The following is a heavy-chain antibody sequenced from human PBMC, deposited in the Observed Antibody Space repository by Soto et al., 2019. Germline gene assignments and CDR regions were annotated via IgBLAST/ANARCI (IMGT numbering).Heavy chain of an antibody. V-gene: IGHV4-31*03. CDR1: GGSISSGGYY. CDR2: IYYSGST. J-gene: IGHJ4*02. Sequence: QVQLQESGPGLVKPSQTLSLTCTVSGGSISSGGYYWSWIRQHPGKGLEWIGYIYYSGSTYYNPSLKSRVTISVDTSKNQFSLKLSSXXXXXXXXXXXXXXXXXXXXXXXGQGTLVTVSS. CDR3: XXXXXXXXXXXX.